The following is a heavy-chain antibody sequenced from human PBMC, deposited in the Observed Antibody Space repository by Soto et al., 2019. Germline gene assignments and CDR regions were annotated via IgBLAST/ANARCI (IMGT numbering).Heavy chain of an antibody. CDR3: ARRYGVAFDI. CDR2: ISYSGST. D-gene: IGHD3-10*01. J-gene: IGHJ3*02. CDR1: GGSISSYY. V-gene: IGHV4-59*08. Sequence: PSETLSLTCTVSGGSISSYYWSWIRQSPGKGLEWIGYISYSGSTKYNPSLKSRVTISVDTSKNQFSLKLSSVTAADTAVYYCARRYGVAFDIWGQGTMVTVSS.